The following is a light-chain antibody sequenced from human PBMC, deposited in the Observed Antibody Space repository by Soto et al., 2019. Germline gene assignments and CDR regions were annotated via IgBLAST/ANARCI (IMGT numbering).Light chain of an antibody. Sequence: QSALTQPASVSGSPGQSITISCTGTSSDVGSYNLVPWYQKHPGKAPKPMIYEVSKRPSGVSNRFSGSKSGNTASLTISGLQAEDEADYYCCSYAGSSTSLYVFGTGTKLTVL. J-gene: IGLJ1*01. CDR2: EVS. V-gene: IGLV2-23*02. CDR1: SSDVGSYNL. CDR3: CSYAGSSTSLYV.